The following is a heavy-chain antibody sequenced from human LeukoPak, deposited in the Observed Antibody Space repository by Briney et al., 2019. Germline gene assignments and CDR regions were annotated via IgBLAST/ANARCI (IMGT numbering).Heavy chain of an antibody. V-gene: IGHV3-74*01. J-gene: IGHJ5*02. CDR3: VRGALRDCSYTSCTRGNWFDP. CDR1: GFTFSSHW. CDR2: INADGSAT. D-gene: IGHD2-2*01. Sequence: GGSLRLSCAASGFTFSSHWMHWVRQAPEKGLVGVSHINADGSATYYAASVKGRFTISRDNARNTLYLQMHSLTAEDTGVYYCVRGALRDCSYTSCTRGNWFDPWGQGTPVTVSS.